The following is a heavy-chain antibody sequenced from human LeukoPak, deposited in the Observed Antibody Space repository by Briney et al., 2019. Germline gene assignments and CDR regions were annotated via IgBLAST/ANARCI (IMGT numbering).Heavy chain of an antibody. CDR2: ISAYNGNT. D-gene: IGHD3-10*01. J-gene: IGHJ4*02. V-gene: IGHV1-18*01. CDR1: GYTFTTYG. CDR3: ARDYYGSGSYYPPAR. Sequence: ASVKVSCKTSGYTFTTYGISWVRQAPGQGLEWMGWISAYNGNTNYAQKLQGRVTMTTDTSTSTAYMELRSLRSDDTAVYYCARDYYGSGSYYPPARWGQGTLVTVSS.